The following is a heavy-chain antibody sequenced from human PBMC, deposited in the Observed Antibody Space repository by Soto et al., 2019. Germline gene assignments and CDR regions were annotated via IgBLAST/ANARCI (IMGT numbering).Heavy chain of an antibody. CDR1: GFTFDDYA. CDR2: ISWNSGSI. D-gene: IGHD3-9*01. J-gene: IGHJ4*02. V-gene: IGHV3-9*01. Sequence: GGSLRLSCAASGFTFDDYAMHWVRQAPGKGLEWVSGISWNSGSIGYADSVKGRFTISRDNAKNSLYLQMNSLRAEDTALYYCAKDMDYYDILTGYYGFDYWGQGTLVTVSS. CDR3: AKDMDYYDILTGYYGFDY.